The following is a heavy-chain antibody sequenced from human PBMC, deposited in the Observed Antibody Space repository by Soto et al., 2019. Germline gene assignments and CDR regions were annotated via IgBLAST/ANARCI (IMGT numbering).Heavy chain of an antibody. J-gene: IGHJ5*02. CDR1: GFTFSSYA. CDR3: AKEVRDYYGSGRFDP. Sequence: EVQLLESGGGLVPPGGSLRLSCAASGFTFSSYAMSWVRQAPGKGLEWVSAISVSGGSTYYADSVKGRFTISRDNSKNTLYLQMNRLRAEDTAVYYCAKEVRDYYGSGRFDPWGQGTLVTVSS. CDR2: ISVSGGST. D-gene: IGHD3-10*01. V-gene: IGHV3-23*01.